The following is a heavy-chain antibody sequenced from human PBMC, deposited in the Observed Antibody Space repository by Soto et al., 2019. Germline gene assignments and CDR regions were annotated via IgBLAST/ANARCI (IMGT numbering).Heavy chain of an antibody. D-gene: IGHD4-17*01. V-gene: IGHV4-59*01. CDR1: GGSISSYY. Sequence: QVQLQESGPGLVKPSETLSLTCTVSGGSISSYYWSWIRQPPGKGLEWIGYIYYSGSTNNNPSLKRRVTISVETSKNQSSLKLSSVTAADTAVYYCARAGDYEDYYYGMDVWGQGTTVTVSS. CDR2: IYYSGST. J-gene: IGHJ6*02. CDR3: ARAGDYEDYYYGMDV.